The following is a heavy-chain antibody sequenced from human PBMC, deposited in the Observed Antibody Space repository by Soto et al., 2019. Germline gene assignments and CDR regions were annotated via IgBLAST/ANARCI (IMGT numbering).Heavy chain of an antibody. J-gene: IGHJ3*01. Sequence: GGSLRLSCAVSGFTFSSSEMYWVRQAPGKGLEWISYIHPSGQPIFYADSVKGRFTISRDNTNNSLFLQMDSLRAEDTAVYYCARRASRWGQGTMVTVSS. CDR1: GFTFSSSE. CDR2: IHPSGQPI. CDR3: ARRASR. D-gene: IGHD1-26*01. V-gene: IGHV3-48*03.